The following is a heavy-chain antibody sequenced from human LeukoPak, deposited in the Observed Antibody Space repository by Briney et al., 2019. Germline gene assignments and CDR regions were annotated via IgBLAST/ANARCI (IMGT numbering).Heavy chain of an antibody. CDR2: MNPNSGNT. J-gene: IGHJ4*02. D-gene: IGHD5-24*01. CDR1: GYTFTSYD. Sequence: ASVKVSCKASGYTFTSYDINWVRQDTGQGLEWMGWMNPNSGNTGDAQKFQGRVTMTRNTSISTAYMELSSLRSEDTAVYYCAVEGLRDGYNFHAGSGYWGQGTLVTASS. V-gene: IGHV1-8*01. CDR3: AVEGLRDGYNFHAGSGY.